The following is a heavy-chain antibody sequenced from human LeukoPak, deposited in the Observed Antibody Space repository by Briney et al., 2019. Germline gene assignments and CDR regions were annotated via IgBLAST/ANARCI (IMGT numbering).Heavy chain of an antibody. CDR3: ARGSMVTYYFDY. J-gene: IGHJ4*02. D-gene: IGHD2-21*02. CDR2: INPNTGGT. CDR1: GYTFTVYY. Sequence: ASVKVSCKASGYTFTVYYMHRVRQAPGQGLEWVGWINPNTGGTNYAQKFQGRVTMTRDTSISTAYMELSRLRSDDTAVYYCARGSMVTYYFDYWGQGTLVTVSS. V-gene: IGHV1-2*02.